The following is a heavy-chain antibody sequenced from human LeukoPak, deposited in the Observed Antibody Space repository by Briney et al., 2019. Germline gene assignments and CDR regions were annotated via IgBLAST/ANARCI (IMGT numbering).Heavy chain of an antibody. J-gene: IGHJ4*02. V-gene: IGHV3-53*01. Sequence: GGSLRLSCAASEFTVSSDYMSWVRQAPGKGLEWVSVIYSGGSTYYADSVKGRFTISRDASKNTLYLQMNSLRAEDTAVYFCARGYGGYTHDYWGQGTLVTVSS. CDR1: EFTVSSDY. D-gene: IGHD5-12*01. CDR2: IYSGGST. CDR3: ARGYGGYTHDY.